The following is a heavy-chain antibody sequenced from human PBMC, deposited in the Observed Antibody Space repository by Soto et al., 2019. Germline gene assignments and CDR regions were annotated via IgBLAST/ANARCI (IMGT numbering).Heavy chain of an antibody. J-gene: IGHJ6*02. CDR1: GFTFSRYS. Sequence: PGGSLSLSCTASGFTFSRYSMNWVRQAPGKGLEWVSYIFSSSNGIYYADSVKGRFTISRDNAKNALYLQMNSLGDEDTAVYYCARDKYFYDGSGPMESDYYYYGMDVWGQGTTVTVSS. D-gene: IGHD3-22*01. CDR2: IFSSSNGI. CDR3: ARDKYFYDGSGPMESDYYYYGMDV. V-gene: IGHV3-48*02.